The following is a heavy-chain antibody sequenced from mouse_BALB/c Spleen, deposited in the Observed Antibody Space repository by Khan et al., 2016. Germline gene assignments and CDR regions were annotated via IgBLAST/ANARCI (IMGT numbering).Heavy chain of an antibody. CDR3: ASDGPNYAMDC. V-gene: IGHV3-2*02. CDR2: IIYSGST. J-gene: IGHJ4*01. D-gene: IGHD2-3*01. CDR1: GYSITSDYA. Sequence: EVQLQESGPGLMKPSQSLSLTCTVTGYSITSDYAWNWIRQFPGNKLEWMGYIIYSGSTTYTPSPKSRISITRDTSKNQFFLQLNSVTIEDTATYYCASDGPNYAMDCWGQGTSVTVSS.